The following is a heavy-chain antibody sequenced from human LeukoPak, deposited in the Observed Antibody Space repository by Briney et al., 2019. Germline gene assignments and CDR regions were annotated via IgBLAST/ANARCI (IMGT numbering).Heavy chain of an antibody. CDR2: ILLNGTS. CDR3: ARGSRMMMTFGAVGAGYYHYHGMDV. CDR1: GGSISTYY. Sequence: SETLSLTCTVSGGSISTYYWSWIRQPPGKGLEWIGYILLNGTSDYNASLKSRVTISLDTSKKQFSLKLNSVTVADTAVYYCARGSRMMMTFGAVGAGYYHYHGMDVWGQGTTVTVSS. D-gene: IGHD3-16*01. J-gene: IGHJ6*02. V-gene: IGHV4-4*08.